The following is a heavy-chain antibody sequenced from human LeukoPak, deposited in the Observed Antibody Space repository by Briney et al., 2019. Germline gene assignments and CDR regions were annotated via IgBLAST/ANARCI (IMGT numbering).Heavy chain of an antibody. J-gene: IGHJ4*02. Sequence: SETLALTCTVSGGSVSSGGYYWSWVRQHPGQGLEWIGYIYYSGSTYYNPSLQSRVTISVDTSKNQFSLKLSSVTAADTAVYYCARSAQTVTTFPLDYWGQGTLVTVSS. D-gene: IGHD4-17*01. CDR2: IYYSGST. CDR1: GGSVSSGGYY. CDR3: ARSAQTVTTFPLDY. V-gene: IGHV4-31*03.